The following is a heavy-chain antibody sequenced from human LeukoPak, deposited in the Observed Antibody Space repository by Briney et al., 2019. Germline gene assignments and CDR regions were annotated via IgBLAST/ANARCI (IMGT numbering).Heavy chain of an antibody. CDR3: AKDDSYCSGSYIFDY. J-gene: IGHJ4*02. CDR1: GFTFSSYA. D-gene: IGHD3-10*01. CDR2: ISGSGGST. Sequence: GGSLRLSCAASGFTFSSYAMSWVRQAPGKGLEGVSAISGSGGSTYYADSVKGRFTISRDNSKNTLYLQMNSLRAEDTAVYYCAKDDSYCSGSYIFDYWGQGPLVTVSS. V-gene: IGHV3-23*01.